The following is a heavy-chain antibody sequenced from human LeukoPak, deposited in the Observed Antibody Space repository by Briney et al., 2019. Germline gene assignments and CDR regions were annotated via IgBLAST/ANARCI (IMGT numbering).Heavy chain of an antibody. CDR3: AKDYARLVIPDY. CDR2: ISYDGSNK. Sequence: VGSLRLSCAASGFTFSSYGMNWVSQGQVNWLHSVSVISYDGSNKYYADSVKGRFTISRDNSKNTLYLQMNSLRAEDTAVYYCAKDYARLVIPDYWGQGTLVTVSS. J-gene: IGHJ4*02. D-gene: IGHD3-9*01. CDR1: GFTFSSYG. V-gene: IGHV3-30*18.